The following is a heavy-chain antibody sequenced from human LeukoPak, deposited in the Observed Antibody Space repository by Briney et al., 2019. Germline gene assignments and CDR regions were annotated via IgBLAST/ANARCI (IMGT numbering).Heavy chain of an antibody. D-gene: IGHD1-26*01. V-gene: IGHV1-2*02. CDR2: INPNSGGT. CDR3: ARESGSYYMPDY. Sequence: SVKVSCKASGYTFTGYYMHWVRQAPGQGLEWMGWINPNSGGTNYAQEFQGRVTMTRDTSISTAYMELSRLRSDDTAVYYCARESGSYYMPDYWGQGNLVTVSS. J-gene: IGHJ4*02. CDR1: GYTFTGYY.